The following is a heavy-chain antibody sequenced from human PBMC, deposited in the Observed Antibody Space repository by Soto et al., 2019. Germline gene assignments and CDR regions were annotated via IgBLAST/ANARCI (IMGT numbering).Heavy chain of an antibody. D-gene: IGHD2-21*01. Sequence: QVQLVQSGAEVKKPGASVKVSCKASGYNFISYDINWVRQDTGQGLEWLGWMNPNTGDTGYAQKFQGRVTMTRNTSINPANLKLSSLGSDYTAVYFRARGDCYILDYWGQGTLVTVSS. J-gene: IGHJ4*02. CDR3: ARGDCYILDY. V-gene: IGHV1-8*01. CDR2: MNPNTGDT. CDR1: GYNFISYD.